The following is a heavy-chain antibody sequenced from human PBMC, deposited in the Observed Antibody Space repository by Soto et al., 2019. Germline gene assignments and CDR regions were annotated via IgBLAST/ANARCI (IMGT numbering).Heavy chain of an antibody. CDR3: ASVGYDSSGYYLKNNWFDP. CDR2: ISAYNGNT. J-gene: IGHJ5*02. Sequence: ASVKVSCKASGYTFTSYGISWVRQAPGQGLEWMGWISAYNGNTNYAQKLQGRVTMTTDTSTSTAYMELRSLRSDDTAVYYCASVGYDSSGYYLKNNWFDPWAQGTLVTVSS. D-gene: IGHD3-22*01. V-gene: IGHV1-18*01. CDR1: GYTFTSYG.